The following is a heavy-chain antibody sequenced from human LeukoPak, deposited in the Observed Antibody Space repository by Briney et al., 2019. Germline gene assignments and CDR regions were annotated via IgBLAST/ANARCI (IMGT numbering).Heavy chain of an antibody. Sequence: GGSLRLSCAASGFTVSSNYMSWVRQAPGKGLEWVSVIYSGGSTYYADSVKGRFSISRDNSKNTLYLQMNSLRAEDTAVYYCAKDRVPAAVLDAMDVWGQGTTVTVSS. CDR3: AKDRVPAAVLDAMDV. V-gene: IGHV3-53*01. J-gene: IGHJ6*02. CDR2: IYSGGST. D-gene: IGHD2-2*01. CDR1: GFTVSSNY.